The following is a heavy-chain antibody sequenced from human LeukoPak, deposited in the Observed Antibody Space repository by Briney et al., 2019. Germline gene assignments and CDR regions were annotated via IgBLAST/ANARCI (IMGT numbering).Heavy chain of an antibody. CDR1: GYTFTGYY. V-gene: IGHV1-2*02. CDR3: ARENYDSSGSFDY. Sequence: GASVEVSCKASGYTFTGYYMHWVRQAPGQGLEWMGWINPNSGGTNYAQKFQGRVTMTRDTSISTAYMELSRLRSDDTAVYYCARENYDSSGSFDYWGQGTLVTVSS. J-gene: IGHJ4*02. D-gene: IGHD3-22*01. CDR2: INPNSGGT.